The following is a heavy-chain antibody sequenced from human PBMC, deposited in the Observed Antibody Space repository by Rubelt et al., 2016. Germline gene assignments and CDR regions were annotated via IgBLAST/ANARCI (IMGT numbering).Heavy chain of an antibody. CDR3: ARDLGSDSSSFGAFDI. J-gene: IGHJ3*02. Sequence: EVQLVESGGGLVQPGGSLRLSCAASGFTFSSSWMSWVRQAPGKGLEWVANIKKDGTQKYSVDSVKGRFTLSGDNAMNALYLQMNRLSAEVTAVDYCARDLGSDSSSFGAFDIWGQGTRVTVSS. CDR2: IKKDGTQK. CDR1: GFTFSSSW. V-gene: IGHV3-7*03. D-gene: IGHD6-13*01.